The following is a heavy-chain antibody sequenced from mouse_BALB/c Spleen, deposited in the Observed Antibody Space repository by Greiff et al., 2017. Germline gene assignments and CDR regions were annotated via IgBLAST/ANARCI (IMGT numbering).Heavy chain of an antibody. CDR3: ARYRGYGSSYAMDY. Sequence: VQLQQSGPSLVKPSQTLSLTCSVTGDSITSGYWNWIRKFPGNKLEYMGYISYSGSTYYNPSLKSRISITRDTSKNQYYLQLNSVTTEDTATYYCARYRGYGSSYAMDYWGQGTSVTVSS. J-gene: IGHJ4*01. D-gene: IGHD1-1*01. V-gene: IGHV3-8*02. CDR1: GDSITSGY. CDR2: ISYSGST.